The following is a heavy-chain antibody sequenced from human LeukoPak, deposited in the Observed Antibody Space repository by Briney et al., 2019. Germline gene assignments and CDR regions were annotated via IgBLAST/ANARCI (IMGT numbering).Heavy chain of an antibody. V-gene: IGHV1-18*01. CDR2: ISAYTGNT. Sequence: ASVTVSCTGSGYTFTNYGISWVRQAPGQGREWMGWISAYTGNTNYAQNFQGRVTMTTDTSTSTAFMELRSLRSDDTAVYYCARSGVGYFYDNTGYYPLDYWGQGTLVTVSS. J-gene: IGHJ4*02. CDR1: GYTFTNYG. D-gene: IGHD3-22*01. CDR3: ARSGVGYFYDNTGYYPLDY.